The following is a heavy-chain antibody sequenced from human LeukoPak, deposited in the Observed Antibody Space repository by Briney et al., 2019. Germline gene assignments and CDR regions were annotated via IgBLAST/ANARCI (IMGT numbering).Heavy chain of an antibody. Sequence: PGGSLRLSCAASGFTFSSYGMSWVRQAPGKGLEWVANIKQDGSEQYYVDSVKGRLTISRDNAKKSLFLQTNSLRAEDTAVYYCASTHYDDFWSGYYPLPHDYWGQGTLVTVSS. CDR3: ASTHYDDFWSGYYPLPHDY. D-gene: IGHD3-3*01. CDR1: GFTFSSYG. V-gene: IGHV3-7*01. CDR2: IKQDGSEQ. J-gene: IGHJ4*02.